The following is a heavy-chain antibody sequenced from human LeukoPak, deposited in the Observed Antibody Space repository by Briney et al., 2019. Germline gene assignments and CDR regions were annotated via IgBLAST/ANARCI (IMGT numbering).Heavy chain of an antibody. V-gene: IGHV3-48*04. J-gene: IGHJ6*03. CDR3: ARARPHRPTPYYYYYYMDV. CDR1: GFTFSSYS. CDR2: ISSSSSTI. Sequence: GGSLRLSCAASGFTFSSYSMNWVRQAPGKGLEWVSYISSSSSTIYYADSMKGRFTISRDNAKNSLYLQMNSLTAEDTAVYYCARARPHRPTPYYYYYYMDVWGKGTTVTVSS.